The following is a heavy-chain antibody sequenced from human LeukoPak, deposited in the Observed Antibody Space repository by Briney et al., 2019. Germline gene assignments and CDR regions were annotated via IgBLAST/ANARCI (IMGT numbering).Heavy chain of an antibody. D-gene: IGHD1-26*01. J-gene: IGHJ5*02. CDR2: ISGSGGST. V-gene: IGHV3-23*01. Sequence: GGSLRLSCAASGFTFSSYAMSWVRQAPGKGLEWVSAISGSGGSTYYADSVKGRFTISRDNSKNTLYLQMNSLRAADTAVYYCAKDLIVGASADWFDPWGQGTLVTVSS. CDR1: GFTFSSYA. CDR3: AKDLIVGASADWFDP.